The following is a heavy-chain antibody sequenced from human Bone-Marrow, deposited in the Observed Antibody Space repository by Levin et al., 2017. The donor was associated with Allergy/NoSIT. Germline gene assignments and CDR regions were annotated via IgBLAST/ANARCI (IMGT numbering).Heavy chain of an antibody. J-gene: IGHJ4*02. CDR2: IYTSGST. V-gene: IGHV4-61*02. Sequence: SETLSLTCTVSGGSISSGSYYWSWIRQPAGKGLEWIGRIYTSGSTNYNPSLKSRVTISVDTSKNQFSLKLSSVTAADTAVYYCARYCSSTSHYFDYWGQGTLVTVSS. CDR3: ARYCSSTSHYFDY. CDR1: GGSISSGSYY. D-gene: IGHD2-2*01.